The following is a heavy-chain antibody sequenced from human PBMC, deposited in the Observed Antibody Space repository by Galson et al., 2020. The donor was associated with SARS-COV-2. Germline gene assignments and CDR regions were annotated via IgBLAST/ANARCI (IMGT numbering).Heavy chain of an antibody. D-gene: IGHD6-19*01. CDR1: GFTFSSYA. CDR3: ARDYIRWLVPSYYMDV. V-gene: IGHV3-30*04. J-gene: IGHJ6*03. Sequence: GESLKISCEASGFTFSSYAMHWVRQAPGKRLAWVAVISYDGSNKYYADSVKGRFTISRDNSKNTLYLQINSLRAEDPAVYYCARDYIRWLVPSYYMDVWGKGTTVTISS. CDR2: ISYDGSNK.